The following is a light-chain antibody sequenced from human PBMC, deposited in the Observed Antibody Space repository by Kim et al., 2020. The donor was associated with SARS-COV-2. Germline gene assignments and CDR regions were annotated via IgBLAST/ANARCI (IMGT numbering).Light chain of an antibody. CDR2: GAS. CDR1: QAIIKY. V-gene: IGKV1-27*01. CDR3: QRYNGATWT. J-gene: IGKJ1*01. Sequence: ASIEERVTITRRASQAIIKYVAWYQQKPGKAPKLLIHGASTFQSGVPSRFSGSGVGTDYTLTISSLQTQEVATHYCQRYNGATWTFGEGTKVEIK.